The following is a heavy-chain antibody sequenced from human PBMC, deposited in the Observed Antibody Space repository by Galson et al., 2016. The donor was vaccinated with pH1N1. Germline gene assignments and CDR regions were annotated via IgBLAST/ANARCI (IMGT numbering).Heavy chain of an antibody. CDR3: SRARAVADSN. CDR2: IKQDGSDK. D-gene: IGHD6-19*01. Sequence: SLRLSCAASGFTFSSYWMSWVRQAPGKGLEWVANIKQDGSDKYYVDSVKGRFTVSRDNAKNSLYLQMNSLRGEDTAVYYCSRARAVADSNGGQGTLVTVSS. CDR1: GFTFSSYW. J-gene: IGHJ4*02. V-gene: IGHV3-7*04.